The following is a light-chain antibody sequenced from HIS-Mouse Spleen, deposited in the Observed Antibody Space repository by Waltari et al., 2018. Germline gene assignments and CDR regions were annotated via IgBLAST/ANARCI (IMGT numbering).Light chain of an antibody. Sequence: DVVMTQSPLSLPVTLGQPASISCRSSQSLVYSDGNTYLNWFQQRPGHSPRRLIYKVSNRDSGVPDRFSGSGSGTDFTLKISRVEAEDVGVYYCMQGTHPYTFGQGTKLEIK. J-gene: IGKJ2*01. CDR1: QSLVYSDGNTY. CDR3: MQGTHPYT. CDR2: KVS. V-gene: IGKV2-30*01.